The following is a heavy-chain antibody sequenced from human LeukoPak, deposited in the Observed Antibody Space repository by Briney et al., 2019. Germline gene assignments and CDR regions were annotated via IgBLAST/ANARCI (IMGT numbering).Heavy chain of an antibody. CDR2: IYTSGRT. CDR1: GGSISNYY. CDR3: ARGIVGDEY. J-gene: IGHJ4*02. V-gene: IGHV4-4*07. Sequence: SETLSLTCTVSGGSISNYYWSWVRQPAGKGLEWIGRIYTSGRTNYNPSLMSRVTMSVDTSRNQFSLKLNSVTAADMAVYYCARGIVGDEYWGQGTLVTVSS. D-gene: IGHD1-26*01.